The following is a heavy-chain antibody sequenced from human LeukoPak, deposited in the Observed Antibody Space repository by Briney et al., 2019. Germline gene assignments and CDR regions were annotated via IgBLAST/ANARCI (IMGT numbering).Heavy chain of an antibody. CDR1: GFTFSSYW. CDR3: AKDRDNYYYTPRFDP. D-gene: IGHD3-22*01. V-gene: IGHV3-7*03. J-gene: IGHJ5*02. Sequence: GGSLRLSCAASGFTFSSYWMSWVRQAPGKGLEWVAYIKQDGSEKYYVDSVKGRFTISRDNAKNSLYLQMNDLRAEDTAFYYCAKDRDNYYYTPRFDPWGQGTLVTVSS. CDR2: IKQDGSEK.